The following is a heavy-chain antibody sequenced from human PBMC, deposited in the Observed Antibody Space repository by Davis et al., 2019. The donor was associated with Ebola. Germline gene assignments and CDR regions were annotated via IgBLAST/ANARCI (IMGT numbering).Heavy chain of an antibody. CDR1: GYSFTSYW. V-gene: IGHV5-51*01. CDR2: IYPGDSDT. Sequence: GESLKISCKGSGYSFTSYWIGWVRQMPGKGLEWMGIIYPGDSDTRYSPSFQGQVTISADKSIRTAYLQWSSLKASDTAMYYCARHARYYGSGSQVYYYYGMDVWGQGTTVTVSS. CDR3: ARHARYYGSGSQVYYYYGMDV. D-gene: IGHD3-10*01. J-gene: IGHJ6*02.